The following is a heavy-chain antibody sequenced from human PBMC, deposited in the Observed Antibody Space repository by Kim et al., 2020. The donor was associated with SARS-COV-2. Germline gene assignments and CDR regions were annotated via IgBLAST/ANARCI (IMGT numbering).Heavy chain of an antibody. V-gene: IGHV1-3*04. CDR1: GYVFRDHA. CDR3: ARDLPKYYDGTHYHDAFDI. Sequence: ASVKVSCKASGYVFRDHALHWVRQAPGQTLEWMGWINTDDGNTKYSQKFNDRVTISRDTSASTVYLEVSSLRSEDTAVYYCARDLPKYYDGTHYHDAFDIWGHGTLVTVSA. D-gene: IGHD3-22*01. CDR2: INTDDGNT. J-gene: IGHJ3*02.